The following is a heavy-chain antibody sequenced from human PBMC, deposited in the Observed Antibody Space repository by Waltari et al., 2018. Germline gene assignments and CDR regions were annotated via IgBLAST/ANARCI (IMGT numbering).Heavy chain of an antibody. J-gene: IGHJ4*02. CDR1: GGSIRSGGYY. D-gene: IGHD3-10*01. CDR2: IYYSGST. CDR3: ASGRVSPREYYFDY. V-gene: IGHV4-31*03. Sequence: QVQLQESGPGLVKPSQTLSLTCTVSGGSIRSGGYYWSWIRQHPGKGLEWFGYIYYSGSTYYNPSLKSRVTISVDTSKNQFSLKLSSVTAADTAVYYCASGRVSPREYYFDYWGQGTLVTVSS.